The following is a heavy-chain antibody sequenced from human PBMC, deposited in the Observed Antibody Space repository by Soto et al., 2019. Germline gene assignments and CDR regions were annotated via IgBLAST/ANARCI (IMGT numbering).Heavy chain of an antibody. CDR3: ARTYCSSTSCPLDY. CDR2: IYYSGST. V-gene: IGHV4-59*01. D-gene: IGHD2-2*01. Sequence: QVQLQESGPGLVQPSETLSLTCTVSGGSISSYYWSWIRQPPGKGLEWIGYIYYSGSTNYNPSLKSRVTISVDTSKNQFSLKLSSVTAADTAVYYCARTYCSSTSCPLDYWGQGTLVTVSS. J-gene: IGHJ4*02. CDR1: GGSISSYY.